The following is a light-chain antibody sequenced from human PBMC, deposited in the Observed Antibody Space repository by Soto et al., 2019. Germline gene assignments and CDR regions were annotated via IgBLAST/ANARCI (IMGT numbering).Light chain of an antibody. CDR2: DAS. V-gene: IGKV3-11*01. CDR1: QSVSSY. CDR3: QQRSNWPTWT. Sequence: SVLTQSPSTLSLSPGQRATLSCRASQSVSSYLAWYQQKPGQAPRLLIYDASNRATGIPARFSGSGSGTDFTLTISSLEPEDFAVYYCQQRSNWPTWTFGQGTKVDIK. J-gene: IGKJ1*01.